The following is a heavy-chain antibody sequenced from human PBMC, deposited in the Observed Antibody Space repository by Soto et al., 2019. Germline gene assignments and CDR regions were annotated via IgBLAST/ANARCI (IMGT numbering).Heavy chain of an antibody. D-gene: IGHD3-3*01. CDR2: ISADNGNT. V-gene: IGHV1-18*01. Sequence: GQGHEWMGWISADNGNTNYAQKHQGRVTMTTDTSTSTLYMELRSLRSDDTAVYYCAIVDLYYWRGFCKYHCLDPWGRGTTVTVSS. CDR3: AIVDLYYWRGFCKYHCLDP. J-gene: IGHJ6*02.